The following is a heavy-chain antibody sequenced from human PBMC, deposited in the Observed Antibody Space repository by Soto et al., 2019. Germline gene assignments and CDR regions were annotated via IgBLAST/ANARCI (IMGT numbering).Heavy chain of an antibody. V-gene: IGHV1-69*02. CDR1: GGTFSSYT. Sequence: QVPLVQSGAEVKKPGSSVKVSCKASGGTFSSYTITWVRQAPGQGLEWMGRIIPILGIANYAQKFQGRVTITADKSTSTAYMELSSLRSEDTAVYYCARVAVSSSWGDFDYWGQGTLVTVSS. D-gene: IGHD6-13*01. J-gene: IGHJ4*02. CDR3: ARVAVSSSWGDFDY. CDR2: IIPILGIA.